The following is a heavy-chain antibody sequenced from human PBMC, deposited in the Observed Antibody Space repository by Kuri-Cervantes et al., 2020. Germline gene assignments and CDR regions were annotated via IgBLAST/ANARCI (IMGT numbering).Heavy chain of an antibody. CDR3: AKSAIRRNDY. V-gene: IGHV3-9*01. CDR2: ISWNSGSI. Sequence: LSLTCAASGFTFDDYAMHWVRQAPGKGLEWVSGISWNSGSIGYADSVKGRFTISRDNAKNSLYLQMNSLGAEDTAVYYCAKSAIRRNDYWGQGTLVTVSS. D-gene: IGHD3-3*01. J-gene: IGHJ4*02. CDR1: GFTFDDYA.